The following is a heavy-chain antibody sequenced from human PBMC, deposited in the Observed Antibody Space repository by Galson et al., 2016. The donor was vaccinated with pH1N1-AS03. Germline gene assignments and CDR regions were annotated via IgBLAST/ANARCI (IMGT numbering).Heavy chain of an antibody. CDR1: GGSISSSSYY. V-gene: IGHV4-39*01. CDR3: TRRVYGDYVNWFDP. D-gene: IGHD4-17*01. J-gene: IGHJ5*02. Sequence: ETMSLTCTVSGGSISSSSYYWGWIRQPPGKGLEWIGSIYYNGSTYYNPSLKSRVTISVDTSKNQFSLKLSFVTAADTAVYYCTRRVYGDYVNWFDPWGQGTLVTVSS. CDR2: IYYNGST.